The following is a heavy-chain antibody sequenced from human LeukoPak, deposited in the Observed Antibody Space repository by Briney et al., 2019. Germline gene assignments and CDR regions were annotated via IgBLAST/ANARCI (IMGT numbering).Heavy chain of an antibody. V-gene: IGHV3-23*02. CDR1: GFTFSSYA. D-gene: IGHD6-25*01. CDR2: ISGNGRST. J-gene: IGHJ4*02. Sequence: PEGSLRLSCAVSGFTFSSYAMSWGRRDPARGREGVSGISGNGRSTNYEDSVKGRFTISRDTPKNMLYLQMNSLTVEDTAVYYCAKEIGAAVYFDYWGQGTQVTVSS. CDR3: AKEIGAAVYFDY.